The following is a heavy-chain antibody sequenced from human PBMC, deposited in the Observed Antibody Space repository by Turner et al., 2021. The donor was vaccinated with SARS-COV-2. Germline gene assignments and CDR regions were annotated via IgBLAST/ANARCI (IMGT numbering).Heavy chain of an antibody. V-gene: IGHV3-30-3*01. CDR1: GFTFSSYA. CDR3: ARDSQIDYYDSSGYPLSLGGMDV. Sequence: QVQLEESGGGVVQPGRSLRLSCAASGFTFSSYAMHWVRQAPGKGLEWVAVISYDGSNKYYADSVKGRFTISRDNSKNTLYLQMNSLRAEDTAVYYCARDSQIDYYDSSGYPLSLGGMDVWGQGTTVTVSS. J-gene: IGHJ6*02. CDR2: ISYDGSNK. D-gene: IGHD3-22*01.